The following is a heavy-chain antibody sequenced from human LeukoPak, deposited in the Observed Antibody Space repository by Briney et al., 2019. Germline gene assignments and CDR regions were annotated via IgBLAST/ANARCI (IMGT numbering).Heavy chain of an antibody. J-gene: IGHJ5*02. CDR3: ARDAYSSGWRKNWFDP. D-gene: IGHD6-19*01. V-gene: IGHV1-69*13. CDR1: GGTFISYA. CDR2: IIPIFGTA. Sequence: ASVKVSCKASGGTFISYAISWVRQAPGQGLEWMGGIIPIFGTANYAQKFQGRVTITADESTSTAYMELSSLRSEDTAVYYCARDAYSSGWRKNWFDPWGQGTLVTVSS.